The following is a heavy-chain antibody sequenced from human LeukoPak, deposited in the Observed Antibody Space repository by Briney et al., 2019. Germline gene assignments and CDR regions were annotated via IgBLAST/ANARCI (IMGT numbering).Heavy chain of an antibody. D-gene: IGHD5-24*01. CDR3: ARRPGVGHGYNYYFDS. J-gene: IGHJ4*02. Sequence: SETLSLTCTVSGGSISSSSYYWGWIRQPPGKGLEWIGSIYYSGSTYYNPSLKSRVTISIDRSKNQFSLKLSSVSAADTALYYCARRPGVGHGYNYYFDSWGQGTLVTVSS. V-gene: IGHV4-39*07. CDR1: GGSISSSSYY. CDR2: IYYSGST.